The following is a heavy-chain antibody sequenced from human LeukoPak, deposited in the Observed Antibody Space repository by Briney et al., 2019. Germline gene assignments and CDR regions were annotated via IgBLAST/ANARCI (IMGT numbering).Heavy chain of an antibody. CDR3: AGGDRNGWYFDY. V-gene: IGHV3-20*04. Sequence: PGGSLRLSCAASGFTFYDHGMSWVRQAPGKGLEGVSGINWNGGGTGYADSVKGRFTISRDNAKNSLYLQMNSLRGEDTALYYCAGGDRNGWYFDYWGQGTLVTVSS. CDR2: INWNGGGT. D-gene: IGHD6-19*01. J-gene: IGHJ4*02. CDR1: GFTFYDHG.